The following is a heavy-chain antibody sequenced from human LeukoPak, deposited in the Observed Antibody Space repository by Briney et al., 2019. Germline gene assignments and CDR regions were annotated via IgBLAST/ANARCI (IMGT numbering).Heavy chain of an antibody. CDR1: GFTFSDYY. D-gene: IGHD2-15*01. V-gene: IGHV3-11*01. Sequence: PGGSLRLSCAASGFTFSDYYMSWIRQAPGKGLEWVSYISSSGSTIYYADSMKGRFTISRDNAKNSLYLQMNSLRAEDTAVYYCARIYCSGGSCYQDYWGQGTLVTVSS. CDR2: ISSSGSTI. CDR3: ARIYCSGGSCYQDY. J-gene: IGHJ4*02.